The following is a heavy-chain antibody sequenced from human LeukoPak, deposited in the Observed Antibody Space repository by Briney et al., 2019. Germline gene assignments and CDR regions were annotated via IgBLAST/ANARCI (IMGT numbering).Heavy chain of an antibody. CDR2: IIPILGIA. V-gene: IGHV1-69*02. CDR3: ARSHSRAVPAANPLWGWFDP. Sequence: ASVKVSCKASGGTFSSYTISWVRQAPGQGLEWMGRIIPILGIANYAQKFQGRVTITADKSTGTAYMELSSLRSEDTAVYYCARSHSRAVPAANPLWGWFDPWGQGTLVTVSS. CDR1: GGTFSSYT. D-gene: IGHD2-2*01. J-gene: IGHJ5*02.